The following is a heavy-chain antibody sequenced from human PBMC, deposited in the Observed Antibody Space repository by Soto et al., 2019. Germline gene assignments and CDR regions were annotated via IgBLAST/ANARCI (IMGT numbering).Heavy chain of an antibody. CDR3: ARLYTGYEAFDY. D-gene: IGHD5-12*01. J-gene: IGHJ4*02. V-gene: IGHV4-30-4*01. CDR2: IYYSGST. Sequence: SETLSLTCSVSGGSINSGDYYWSWIRQSPGKGLEWIGYIYYSGSTYYNPSLKSRSTISIDASKNQFFLDVDSVTAADTAVYYCARLYTGYEAFDYWGQGTLVTVSS. CDR1: GGSINSGDYY.